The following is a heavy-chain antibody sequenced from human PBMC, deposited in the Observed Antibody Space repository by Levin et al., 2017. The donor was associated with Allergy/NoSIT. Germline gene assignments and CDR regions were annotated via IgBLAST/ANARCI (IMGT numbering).Heavy chain of an antibody. J-gene: IGHJ4*02. V-gene: IGHV4-59*01. D-gene: IGHD2-2*01. CDR3: ARERYCSSCYPAFDY. Sequence: PSETLSLTCTVSGGSISSYYWSWIRQPPGKGLEWIGYIYYSGSTNYNPSLKSRVTISVDTSKNQFSLKLSSVTAADTAVYYCARERYCSSCYPAFDYWGQGTLVTVSS. CDR1: GGSISSYY. CDR2: IYYSGST.